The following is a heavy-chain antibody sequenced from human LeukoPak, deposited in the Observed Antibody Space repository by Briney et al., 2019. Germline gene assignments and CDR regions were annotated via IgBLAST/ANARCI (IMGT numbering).Heavy chain of an antibody. CDR2: INHNGNVN. CDR1: GFTFSNFW. V-gene: IGHV3-7*03. CDR3: ARGGGLDV. Sequence: GESLRLSCTASGFTFSNFWMGWVRQAPGKGLEWVASINHNGNVNYYVDSVKGRFTISRDNAKNSLYLQMSNLRAEDTAVYFCARGGGLDVWGQGATVTVSS. J-gene: IGHJ6*02. D-gene: IGHD3-16*01.